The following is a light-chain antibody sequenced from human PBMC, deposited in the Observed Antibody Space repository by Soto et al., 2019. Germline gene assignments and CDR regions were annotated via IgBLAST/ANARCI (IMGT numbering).Light chain of an antibody. V-gene: IGKV3-15*01. CDR2: GAS. Sequence: EIVMTQSPGTLSALPGQSATLPCRASQSVGTNLAWYQQKPGQAPRLLIYGASTRATGIPVRFSGSGSGTEFTLTISSLQADEWGVYCCQQYNQWSPSTVGKGTRLE. CDR3: QQYNQWSPST. J-gene: IGKJ5*01. CDR1: QSVGTN.